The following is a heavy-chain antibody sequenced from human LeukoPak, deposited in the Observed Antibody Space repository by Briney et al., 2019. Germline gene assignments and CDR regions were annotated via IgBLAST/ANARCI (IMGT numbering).Heavy chain of an antibody. Sequence: PGGSLRLSCTASGFTFGDYAMSWVRQAPGKGLEWVGFIRSKAYGGTTEYAASVKGRFTISRDDSKSIAYLQMNSLKTEDTAVYYCTSGIAGAPLPDYWGQGTLVTVSS. CDR2: IRSKAYGGTT. J-gene: IGHJ4*02. CDR3: TSGIAGAPLPDY. V-gene: IGHV3-49*04. CDR1: GFTFGDYA. D-gene: IGHD1-26*01.